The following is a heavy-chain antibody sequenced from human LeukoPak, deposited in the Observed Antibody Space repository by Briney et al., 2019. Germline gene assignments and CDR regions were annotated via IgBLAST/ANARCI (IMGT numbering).Heavy chain of an antibody. Sequence: GGSLRLSCAASGFTFSSYAMSWVRQAPGKGLEWVSAISGSGGSTYYADSVKGRFTISRDNSKNTLYLQMNSLRAEDTAVYYCARDYYDSSGYYPWYGMDVWGQGTTVTVSS. J-gene: IGHJ6*02. D-gene: IGHD3-22*01. CDR2: ISGSGGST. CDR3: ARDYYDSSGYYPWYGMDV. V-gene: IGHV3-23*01. CDR1: GFTFSSYA.